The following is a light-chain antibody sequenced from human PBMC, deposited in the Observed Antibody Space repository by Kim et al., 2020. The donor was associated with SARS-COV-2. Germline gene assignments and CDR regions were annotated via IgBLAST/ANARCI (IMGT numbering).Light chain of an antibody. CDR3: QSYDSSLNNVI. V-gene: IGLV1-40*01. CDR2: GNN. CDR1: SSNIGAGYD. J-gene: IGLJ2*01. Sequence: QRVLISCTGSSSNIGAGYDVHWYQQLPGTAPKLLIYGNNNRPSGVPDRFSGSKPGTSASLAITGLQAEDEADYYCQSYDSSLNNVIFGGGTKLTVL.